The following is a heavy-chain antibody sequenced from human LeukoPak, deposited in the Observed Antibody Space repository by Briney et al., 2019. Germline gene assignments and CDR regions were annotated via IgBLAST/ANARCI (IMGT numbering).Heavy chain of an antibody. J-gene: IGHJ5*02. Sequence: ASVKVSCKASGYTFTSYAMHWVRQAPGQRLEWMGWINAGNGNTKYSQEFQGRVTITRDTSASTAYMELSSLRSEDMAVYYCARGIGGSGSSNWFDPWGQGTLVTVSS. V-gene: IGHV1-3*03. CDR2: INAGNGNT. D-gene: IGHD3-10*01. CDR1: GYTFTSYA. CDR3: ARGIGGSGSSNWFDP.